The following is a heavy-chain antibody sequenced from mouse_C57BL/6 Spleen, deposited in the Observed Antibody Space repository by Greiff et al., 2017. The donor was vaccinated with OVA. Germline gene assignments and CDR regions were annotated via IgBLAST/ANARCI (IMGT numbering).Heavy chain of an antibody. J-gene: IGHJ3*01. Sequence: VQLQQSGAELVRPGASVKLSCTASGFNIKDYYMHWVKQRPEQGLEWIGRIDPEDGDTEYAPKFQGKATMTADTSSNPAYLQLSSLTSEDTAVYYCTTDYYGSRAWFAYWGQGTLVTVSA. CDR3: TTDYYGSRAWFAY. V-gene: IGHV14-1*01. D-gene: IGHD1-1*01. CDR1: GFNIKDYY. CDR2: IDPEDGDT.